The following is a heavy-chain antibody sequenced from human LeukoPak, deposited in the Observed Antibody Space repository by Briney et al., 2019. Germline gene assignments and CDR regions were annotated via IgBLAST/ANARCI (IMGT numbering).Heavy chain of an antibody. J-gene: IGHJ4*02. Sequence: ASVKVSCKASGYTFTSYGISWVRQAPGQGLEWMGWISAYNGNTNYAQKLQGRVTTTTDTSTSTAYMELRSLRSDDTAVYYCARDLQLLIPYYYDSTVVRAFDYWGQGTLVTVSS. CDR1: GYTFTSYG. D-gene: IGHD3-22*01. CDR2: ISAYNGNT. V-gene: IGHV1-18*01. CDR3: ARDLQLLIPYYYDSTVVRAFDY.